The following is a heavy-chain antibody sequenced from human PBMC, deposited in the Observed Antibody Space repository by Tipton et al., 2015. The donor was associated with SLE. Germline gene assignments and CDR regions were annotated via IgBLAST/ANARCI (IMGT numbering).Heavy chain of an antibody. D-gene: IGHD6-19*01. CDR2: IYYSGST. V-gene: IGHV4-39*07. Sequence: LRLSCTVSGGSISSSSYYWGWIRQPPGKGLEWIGSIYYSGSTYYNPSLKSRVTISVDTSKNQFSLKLSSVTAADTAVYYCARGGWGGDFRYWGQGTLVTVSS. CDR3: ARGGWGGDFRY. J-gene: IGHJ4*02. CDR1: GGSISSSSYY.